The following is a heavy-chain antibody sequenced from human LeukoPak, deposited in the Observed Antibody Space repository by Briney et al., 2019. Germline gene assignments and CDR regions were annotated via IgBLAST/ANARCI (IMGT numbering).Heavy chain of an antibody. J-gene: IGHJ4*02. CDR1: GFTFSSSW. CDR2: INQDESAI. D-gene: IGHD1-26*01. V-gene: IGHV3-7*01. CDR3: AKDGGSGSPFDY. Sequence: GGSLRLSCAASGFTFSSSWMSWVRQAPGKGLEWVANINQDESAIYYVDSVKGRFTISRDNPKNSLYLQMNSLRAEDTAVYYCAKDGGSGSPFDYWGQGTLVTVSS.